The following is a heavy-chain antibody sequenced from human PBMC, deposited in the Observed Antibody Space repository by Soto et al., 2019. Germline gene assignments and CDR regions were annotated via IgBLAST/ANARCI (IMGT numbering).Heavy chain of an antibody. J-gene: IGHJ5*02. D-gene: IGHD3-16*01. CDR2: INHSGST. Sequence: QVQLQQWGAGLLKPSETLSLTCAVYGGSFSGYYWSWIRQPPGKGLEWIGEINHSGSTNYNPSLQSRVTISVDTSKNQFSLKLSSVTAADTAVYYCARGLYVWGSYGASWFDPWGQGTLVTVSS. CDR1: GGSFSGYY. V-gene: IGHV4-34*01. CDR3: ARGLYVWGSYGASWFDP.